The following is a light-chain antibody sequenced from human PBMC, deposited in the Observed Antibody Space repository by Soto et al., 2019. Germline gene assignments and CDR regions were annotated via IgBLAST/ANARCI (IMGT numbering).Light chain of an antibody. Sequence: QSVLTQPPSVSGAPGQRVTISCTGSSSNIGAGYDVHWYQQLPGTAPKVLIYGNSNRPSGVPDRFSGSKSGTSTSLAITGLQHEDEADYYCQSYDSSLSGSVFGGGTKLTVL. J-gene: IGLJ2*01. V-gene: IGLV1-40*01. CDR3: QSYDSSLSGSV. CDR2: GNS. CDR1: SSNIGAGYD.